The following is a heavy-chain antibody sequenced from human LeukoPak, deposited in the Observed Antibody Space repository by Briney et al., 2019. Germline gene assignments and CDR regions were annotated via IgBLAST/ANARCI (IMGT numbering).Heavy chain of an antibody. D-gene: IGHD6-13*01. CDR3: ARHEGYSSSAEVY. CDR1: GYSFTSNW. J-gene: IGHJ4*02. V-gene: IGHV5-51*01. Sequence: GESLKISCKGSGYSFTSNWIGWVRQMPGKGLEWMGIIYPGDSETTYSPSFQGQVTISADKSITTAYLQWDSLKASDTAMYYCARHEGYSSSAEVYWGQGTLVTVSS. CDR2: IYPGDSET.